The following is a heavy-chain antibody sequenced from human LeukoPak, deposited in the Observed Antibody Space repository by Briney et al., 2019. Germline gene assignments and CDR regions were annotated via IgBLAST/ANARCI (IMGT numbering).Heavy chain of an antibody. Sequence: GGSLRLSCAASGFTFSKYWMLWVRQAPGKGLESVSRINTDGTVTTYADSVKGRFTVSRDNAKNTLYLQVNSLRAEDTAVYFCTRELPREVTLDYWGQGTLVTVSS. J-gene: IGHJ4*01. CDR3: TRELPREVTLDY. D-gene: IGHD2-21*02. CDR2: INTDGTVT. V-gene: IGHV3-74*01. CDR1: GFTFSKYW.